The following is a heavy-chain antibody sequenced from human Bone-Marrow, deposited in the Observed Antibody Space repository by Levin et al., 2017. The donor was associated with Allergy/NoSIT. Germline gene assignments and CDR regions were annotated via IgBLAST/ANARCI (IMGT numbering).Heavy chain of an antibody. CDR2: VSHSRNA. Sequence: SQTLSLTCSVSGGSFSSGDFYWSWLRQLPGKGLEWIGSVSHSRNARHNPSLRGRGAISIDTPERQISLNLISVTAADTAVYYCARVWYYYSSGDYFDQWGQGARVTVSS. CDR1: GGSFSSGDFY. CDR3: ARVWYYYSSGDYFDQ. J-gene: IGHJ4*02. D-gene: IGHD6-19*01. V-gene: IGHV4-31*03.